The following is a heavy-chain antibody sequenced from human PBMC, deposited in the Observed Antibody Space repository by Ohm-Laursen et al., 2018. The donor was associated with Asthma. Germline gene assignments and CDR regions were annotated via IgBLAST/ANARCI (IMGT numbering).Heavy chain of an antibody. V-gene: IGHV6-1*01. CDR1: GDSVPSNSAA. CDR3: AREGYDSSGYYWDY. Sequence: QTLTLTCAISGDSVPSNSAAWNWIRQSPSRGLEWLGRTYYRSEWYNDYAVSVKSRITINPDTSKNQFSLQLNSVTPEDTAVYYCAREGYDSSGYYWDYWGQGTLVTVSS. CDR2: TYYRSEWYN. J-gene: IGHJ4*02. D-gene: IGHD3-22*01.